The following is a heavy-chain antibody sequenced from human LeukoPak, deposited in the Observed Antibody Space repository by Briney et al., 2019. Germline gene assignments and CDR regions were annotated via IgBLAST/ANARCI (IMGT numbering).Heavy chain of an antibody. J-gene: IGHJ3*02. V-gene: IGHV4-34*01. CDR1: GGSFSGYY. CDR3: ARGPRSSGWRVAFDI. D-gene: IGHD6-19*01. CDR2: INHSGST. Sequence: PSETLSLTCAVYGGSFSGYYWSWLRQPPGKGLEWIGEINHSGSTNYNPSLKSRVTISVDTSKNQFSLKLSSVTAADTAVYYCARGPRSSGWRVAFDIWGQGTMVTVSS.